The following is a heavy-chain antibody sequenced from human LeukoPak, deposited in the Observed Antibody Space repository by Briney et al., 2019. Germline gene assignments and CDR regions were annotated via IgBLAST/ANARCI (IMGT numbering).Heavy chain of an antibody. CDR3: AKQLGYCSDGSCYFPY. D-gene: IGHD2-15*01. CDR2: ISNNGGYT. CDR1: GFTFSSSA. Sequence: GGSLRLSCAASGFTFSSSAMSWFRQAPGKGREGVSAISNNGGYTYYADSVQGRFTISRDNSKSTLCLQMNSLRAEDTAVYYCAKQLGYCSDGSCYFPYWGQGTLVTVSS. J-gene: IGHJ4*02. V-gene: IGHV3-23*01.